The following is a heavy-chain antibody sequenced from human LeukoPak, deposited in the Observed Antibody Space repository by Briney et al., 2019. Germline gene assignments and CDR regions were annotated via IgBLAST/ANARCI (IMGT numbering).Heavy chain of an antibody. D-gene: IGHD3-3*01. J-gene: IGHJ4*02. Sequence: PSETLSLPCTVSGASIGGSNYYWGWVRQPPGMGLEWIGSIFYSGRTYFNPSLKRRVTISVDTSKNQFSLRLSSVTAADAAVYYCARHEEEDGRNAKTFWYWGQGTLVTVSS. CDR3: ARHEEEDGRNAKTFWY. V-gene: IGHV4-39*01. CDR2: IFYSGRT. CDR1: GASIGGSNYY.